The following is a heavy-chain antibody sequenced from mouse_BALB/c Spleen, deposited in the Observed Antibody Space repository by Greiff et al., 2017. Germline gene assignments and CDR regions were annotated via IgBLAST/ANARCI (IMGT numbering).Heavy chain of an antibody. V-gene: IGHV5-17*02. CDR3: ARSGTEAWFAY. CDR2: ISSGSSTI. CDR1: GFTFSSFG. Sequence: EVQRVESGGGLVQPGGSRKLSCAASGFTFSSFGMHWVRQAPEKGLEWVAYISSGSSTIYYADTVKGRFTISRDNPKNTLFLQMTSLRSEDTAMYYCARSGTEAWFAYWGQGTLVTVSA. J-gene: IGHJ3*01. D-gene: IGHD4-1*01.